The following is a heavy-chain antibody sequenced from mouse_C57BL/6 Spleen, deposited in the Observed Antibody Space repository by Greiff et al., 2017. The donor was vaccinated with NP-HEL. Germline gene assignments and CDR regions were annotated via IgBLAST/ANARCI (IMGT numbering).Heavy chain of an antibody. J-gene: IGHJ2*01. CDR2: IRNKANNHAT. D-gene: IGHD4-1*01. Sequence: EVKLQESGGGLVQPGGSMKLSCAASGFTFSDAWMDWVRQSPEKGLEWVAEIRNKANNHATYYAESVKGRFTISRDDSKSSVYLQMNSLRAEDTGIYYCTRLANWDYFDYWGQGTTLTVSS. CDR1: GFTFSDAW. CDR3: TRLANWDYFDY. V-gene: IGHV6-6*01.